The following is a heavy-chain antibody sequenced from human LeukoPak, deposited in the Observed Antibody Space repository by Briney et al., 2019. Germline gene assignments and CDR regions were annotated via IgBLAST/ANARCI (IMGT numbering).Heavy chain of an antibody. CDR3: AADQNSGSYDY. Sequence: GASVKVSCKASGFTFTSSAMQWVRQARGQRLEWIGWIVVGSGNTNYAQKFQEGVTITRDMSTSTAYMELSSLRSEDTAVYYCAADQNSGSYDYWGQGTLVTVSS. J-gene: IGHJ4*02. V-gene: IGHV1-58*02. CDR2: IVVGSGNT. D-gene: IGHD1-26*01. CDR1: GFTFTSSA.